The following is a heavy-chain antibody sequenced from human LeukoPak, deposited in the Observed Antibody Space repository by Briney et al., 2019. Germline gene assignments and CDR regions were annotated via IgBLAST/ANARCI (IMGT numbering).Heavy chain of an antibody. D-gene: IGHD5-24*01. CDR3: AREVEMATIRDAFDI. CDR1: GFTVSSNY. CDR2: IYSGGST. V-gene: IGHV3-66*01. Sequence: GGSLRLSCAASGFTVSSNYMRWVRQAPGKGLEWVSVIYSGGSTYYADSVKGRFNISRDNSKNTLYLQMNSLRAEDTAVYYCAREVEMATIRDAFDIWGQGTMVTVSS. J-gene: IGHJ3*02.